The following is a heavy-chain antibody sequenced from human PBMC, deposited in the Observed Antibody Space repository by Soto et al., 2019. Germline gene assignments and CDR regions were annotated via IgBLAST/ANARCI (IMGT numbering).Heavy chain of an antibody. J-gene: IGHJ6*02. CDR3: ARDLGIAVAGSSPYYYYGMDV. D-gene: IGHD6-19*01. CDR1: GFTFSSYA. V-gene: IGHV3-30-3*01. Sequence: HPGGSLRLSCAASGFTFSSYAMHWVRQAPGKGLEWVAVISYDGSNKYYADSVKGRFTISRDNSKNTLYLQMNSLRAEDTAVYYCARDLGIAVAGSSPYYYYGMDVWGQGTTVTVSS. CDR2: ISYDGSNK.